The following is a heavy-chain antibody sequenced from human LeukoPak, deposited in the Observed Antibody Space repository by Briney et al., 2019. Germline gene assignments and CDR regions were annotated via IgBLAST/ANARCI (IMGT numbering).Heavy chain of an antibody. CDR2: IYSGGST. CDR3: ASSRIGLYYGMDV. CDR1: GFTVSSNY. D-gene: IGHD2-15*01. Sequence: GGSLRLSCAASGFTVSSNYMSWVRQAPRKGLEWVSVIYSGGSTYYADSVKGRFTISRDNSKNTLYLQMNSLRAEDTAVYYCASSRIGLYYGMDVWGQGTTVTVSS. J-gene: IGHJ6*02. V-gene: IGHV3-53*01.